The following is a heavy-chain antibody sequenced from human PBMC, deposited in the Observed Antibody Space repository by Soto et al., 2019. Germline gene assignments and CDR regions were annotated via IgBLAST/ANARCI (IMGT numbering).Heavy chain of an antibody. CDR3: ARGGSYDFWSGYYAYYYYYMDV. J-gene: IGHJ6*03. V-gene: IGHV4-59*01. CDR2: IYYSGST. Sequence: SETLSLTWTVSGGSISSYDGSWIRQPPGKGLEWIGYIYYSGSTNYNPSLKSRVTISVDTSKNQFSLKLSSVTAADTAVYYCARGGSYDFWSGYYAYYYYYMDVWGKGTTVTVSS. D-gene: IGHD3-3*01. CDR1: GGSISSYD.